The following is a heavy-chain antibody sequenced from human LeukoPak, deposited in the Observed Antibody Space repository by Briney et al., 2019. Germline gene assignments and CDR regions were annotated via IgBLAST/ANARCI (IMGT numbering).Heavy chain of an antibody. D-gene: IGHD5-18*01. V-gene: IGHV5-51*01. CDR3: ARAERTSSYGFFDY. J-gene: IGHJ4*02. CDR2: IYPGDSDT. Sequence: GESLKISCKASGYTFTNHWIAWVRQMPGKGLDLMGIIYPGDSDTRYSPSFQGQVTISADKSISTAYLQWSSLRASDTAIYYCARAERTSSYGFFDYWDQGTLVTVSS. CDR1: GYTFTNHW.